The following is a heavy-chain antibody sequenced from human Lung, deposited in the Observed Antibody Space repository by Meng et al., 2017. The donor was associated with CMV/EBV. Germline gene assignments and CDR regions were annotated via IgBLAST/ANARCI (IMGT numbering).Heavy chain of an antibody. D-gene: IGHD1-26*01. CDR3: SRIEYSGNCFDS. Sequence: GGSGDHMSSGGYCWGLVREPPGKGLKWIGDIFHLGRVKYNPSIERRVTNSIDKSKNQIFLRLNSVTDADTAIYYCSRIEYSGNCFDSWGQGTLVTVSS. CDR1: GDHMSSGGYC. V-gene: IGHV4-30-2*01. CDR2: IFHLGRV. J-gene: IGHJ4*02.